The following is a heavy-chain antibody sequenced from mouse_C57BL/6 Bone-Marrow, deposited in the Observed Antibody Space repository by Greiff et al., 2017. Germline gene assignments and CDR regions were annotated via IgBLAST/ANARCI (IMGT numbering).Heavy chain of an antibody. D-gene: IGHD1-1*01. CDR1: GFTFSSYG. Sequence: EVKLMESGGDLVKPGGSLKLSCAASGFTFSSYGMSWVRQTPDKRLEWVATISSGGSYTYYPDSVKGRFTISRDNAKNTLYLQMSSLKSEDTAMYYCARNTVVATDYAMDYWGQGTSVTVSS. J-gene: IGHJ4*01. V-gene: IGHV5-6*01. CDR2: ISSGGSYT. CDR3: ARNTVVATDYAMDY.